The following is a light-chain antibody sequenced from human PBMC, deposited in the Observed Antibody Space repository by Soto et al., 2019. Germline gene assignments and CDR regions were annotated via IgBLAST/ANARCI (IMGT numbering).Light chain of an antibody. V-gene: IGLV2-14*01. Sequence: QSALTQPASVSGSPGQSITISCTGTSSDVGGYNYVSWYQQHPGKAPKRMIYDVSNRPSWGSNRFSGSKSGNTGSLTIDGXXXXXXXXXYCSSYTSSSLVVFGGGTKLTV. CDR2: DVS. CDR3: SSYTSSSLVV. J-gene: IGLJ2*01. CDR1: SSDVGGYNY.